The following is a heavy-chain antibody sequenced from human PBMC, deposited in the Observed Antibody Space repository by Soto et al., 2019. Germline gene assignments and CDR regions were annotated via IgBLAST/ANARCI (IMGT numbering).Heavy chain of an antibody. J-gene: IGHJ4*02. Sequence: EVQLVESGGAIVQPGGSLRLSCATSGFTFSSYPIHGVRQAPGKGAVWVSRITEDGSGTTYADSVKGRFTVTRDNAKNTMYLQMSGLGAEDTAVYHCVRGTNGWRGMDYWGQGTLVTVSS. D-gene: IGHD2-8*01. CDR1: GFTFSSYP. CDR3: VRGTNGWRGMDY. CDR2: ITEDGSGT. V-gene: IGHV3-74*01.